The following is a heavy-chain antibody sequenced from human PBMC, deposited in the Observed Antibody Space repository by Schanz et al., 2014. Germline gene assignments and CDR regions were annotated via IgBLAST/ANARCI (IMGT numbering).Heavy chain of an antibody. Sequence: VQLVESGGGVVQPGRSLKLSCAASGITFSDYAMSWVRQAPGKGLEWVSTIASGGSHTFYADSVTGRFTISGDNSKNTVYLQMNSLRAEDTAVYYCARDLAGGGNDVWGQGTLVTVSS. J-gene: IGHJ1*01. D-gene: IGHD2-15*01. CDR2: IASGGSHT. V-gene: IGHV3-23*04. CDR3: ARDLAGGGNDV. CDR1: GITFSDYA.